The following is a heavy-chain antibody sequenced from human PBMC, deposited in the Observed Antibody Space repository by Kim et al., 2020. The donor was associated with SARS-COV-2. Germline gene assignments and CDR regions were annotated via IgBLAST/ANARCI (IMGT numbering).Heavy chain of an antibody. CDR2: ISYDGSNK. D-gene: IGHD3-9*01. Sequence: GGSLRLSCAASGFTFSSYGMHWVRQAPGKGLEWVAVISYDGSNKYYADSVKGRFTISRDNSKNTLYLQMNSLRAEDTAVYYCAKDHDDILTGAYYYGMDVWGQGTTVTVSS. CDR1: GFTFSSYG. CDR3: AKDHDDILTGAYYYGMDV. J-gene: IGHJ6*02. V-gene: IGHV3-30*18.